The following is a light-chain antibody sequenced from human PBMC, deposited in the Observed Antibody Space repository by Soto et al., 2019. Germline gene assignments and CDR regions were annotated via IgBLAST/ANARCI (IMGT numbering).Light chain of an antibody. CDR1: QSVSSP. CDR3: QQYNNWPPGT. J-gene: IGKJ1*01. Sequence: DIVLAQSPATLSVSPGESATLSCRASQSVSSPLAWYQQKPGQARGLLIYGVSTRATGIPARFSGSGSGTEFTPTITSLQSEDFAVYYCQQYNNWPPGTFGQGTKVDIK. V-gene: IGKV3-15*01. CDR2: GVS.